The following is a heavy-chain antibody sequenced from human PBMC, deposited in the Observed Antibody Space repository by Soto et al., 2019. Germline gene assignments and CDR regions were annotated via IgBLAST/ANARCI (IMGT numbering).Heavy chain of an antibody. CDR2: ISNDGTNK. J-gene: IGHJ6*02. V-gene: IGHV3-30*18. CDR3: GKDTLDCSGGDCPLYYYYGMDV. CDR1: GFTFRSYG. D-gene: IGHD2-15*01. Sequence: GSLRLSCAASGFTFRSYGVHWVRQAPGKGLEWLAVISNDGTNKYLADSVKGRLTLSRDNSRNTLSLEINNLRPEDTAVYYCGKDTLDCSGGDCPLYYYYGMDVWGQGTTVTVSS.